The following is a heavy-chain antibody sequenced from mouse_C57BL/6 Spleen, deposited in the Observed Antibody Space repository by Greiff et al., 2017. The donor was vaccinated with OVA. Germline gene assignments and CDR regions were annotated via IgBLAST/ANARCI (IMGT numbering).Heavy chain of an antibody. J-gene: IGHJ3*01. CDR1: GFTFSNYW. CDR2: IRLKSDNYAT. Sequence: EVKVEESGGGLVQPGGSMKLSCVASGFTFSNYWMNWVRQSPEKGLEWVAQIRLKSDNYATHYAESVKGRFTISRDDSKSSVYLQMNNLRAEDTGIYYCTGLGTWGFAYWGQGTLVTVSA. CDR3: TGLGTWGFAY. V-gene: IGHV6-3*01. D-gene: IGHD3-3*01.